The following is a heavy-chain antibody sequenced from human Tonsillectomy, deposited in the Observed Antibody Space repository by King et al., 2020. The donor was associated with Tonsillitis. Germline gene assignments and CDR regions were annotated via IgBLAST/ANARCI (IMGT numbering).Heavy chain of an antibody. V-gene: IGHV3-23*04. CDR1: GITFSGYI. J-gene: IGHJ2*01. CDR3: ARGLSGAHWNFDL. D-gene: IGHD5-12*01. CDR2: ITGSGGT. Sequence: VQLVESGGGLVQPGGSLGLSCAASGITFSGYIMRWVRLAPGKGLEWVSTITGSGGTYYADSVKGRFTISRDISKNTLYLQMNSLRVEDTAVYYCARGLSGAHWNFDLWGRGTLVTVSS.